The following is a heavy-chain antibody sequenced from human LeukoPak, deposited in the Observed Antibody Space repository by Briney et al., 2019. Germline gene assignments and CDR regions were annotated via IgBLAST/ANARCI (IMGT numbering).Heavy chain of an antibody. V-gene: IGHV3-23*01. CDR1: GITLSNYG. CDR3: AKRGVVIRVILVGFHKEAYYFDS. CDR2: ISGSGGST. D-gene: IGHD3-22*01. Sequence: GGSLRLSCAVSGITLSNYGMSWVRQAPGKGLEWVAGISGSGGSTNYADSVKGRFTISRDNPKDTLFLQMKSLRAEDTAVHFCAKRGVVIRVILVGFHKEAYYFDSWGQGALVTVSS. J-gene: IGHJ4*02.